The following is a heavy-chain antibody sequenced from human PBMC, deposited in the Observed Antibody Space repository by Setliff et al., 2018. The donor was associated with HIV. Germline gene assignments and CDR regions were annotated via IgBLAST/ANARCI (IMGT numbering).Heavy chain of an antibody. V-gene: IGHV4-4*08. D-gene: IGHD3-10*01. CDR3: ATIRLTMVRGIPNWFDP. CDR1: GGSISSAY. CDR2: IYSGGIT. Sequence: SETLSLTCAVSGGSISSAYWSWVRQPPGKGLEWIGYIYSGGITKYNPSLKSRVTISVDTSKNQFSLNLSSVTAADTAVYYCATIRLTMVRGIPNWFDPWGQGTLVTVSS. J-gene: IGHJ5*02.